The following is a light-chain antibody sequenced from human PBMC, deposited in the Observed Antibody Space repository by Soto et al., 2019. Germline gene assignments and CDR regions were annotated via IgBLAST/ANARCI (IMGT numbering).Light chain of an antibody. V-gene: IGKV1-5*03. J-gene: IGKJ2*01. CDR2: EAS. CDR3: QQYDSESST. Sequence: DIQMTQSPSTLSASVGDRVTITCRARQSINNWLDWYQQKPGKAPKLLIYEASSLLSGVPSRVSGSGSVTELTLTISGLEPDVFSDYYCQQYDSESSTCGQGTKLDI. CDR1: QSINNW.